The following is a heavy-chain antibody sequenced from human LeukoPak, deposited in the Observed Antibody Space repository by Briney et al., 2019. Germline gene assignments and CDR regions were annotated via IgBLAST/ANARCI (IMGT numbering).Heavy chain of an antibody. CDR1: GGSISSYY. CDR3: ARDLTDHYYYYYMDV. Sequence: TSETLSLTCTVSGGSISSYYWSWIRQPAGKGLEWIGRIYTSGSTNYNPSLKSRVTMSVDTSKNQFSLKLSSVAAADTAVYYCARDLTDHYYYYYMDVWGKGTTVTVSS. CDR2: IYTSGST. J-gene: IGHJ6*03. V-gene: IGHV4-4*07. D-gene: IGHD7-27*01.